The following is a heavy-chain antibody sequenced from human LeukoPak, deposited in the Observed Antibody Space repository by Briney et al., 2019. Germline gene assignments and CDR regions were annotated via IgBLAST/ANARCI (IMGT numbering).Heavy chain of an antibody. CDR3: ASLYYDILTAEYNWFDP. Sequence: PGGSLRLSCAASGFTFSSYGMHWVRQAPGKGLEWVAFIRYDGSNKYYADSVKGRFTISRDNSKNTLYLQMNSLRAEDTAVYYCASLYYDILTAEYNWFDPWGQGTLVTVSS. CDR2: IRYDGSNK. D-gene: IGHD3-9*01. J-gene: IGHJ5*02. V-gene: IGHV3-30*02. CDR1: GFTFSSYG.